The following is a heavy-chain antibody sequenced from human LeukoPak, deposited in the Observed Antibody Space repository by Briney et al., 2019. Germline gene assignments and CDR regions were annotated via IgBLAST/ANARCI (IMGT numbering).Heavy chain of an antibody. V-gene: IGHV4-34*01. CDR2: INHSGYT. D-gene: IGHD2-21*02. Sequence: SETLSLTCAVSGVSFDDYYWAWVRQTPGKGLEWIGEINHSGYTNDSPSLRSRVTLSIDTSRKQFSLNLRSVTVADAGTYYCTRMTAGHDYWGQGSLVTVSS. CDR1: GVSFDDYY. CDR3: TRMTAGHDY. J-gene: IGHJ4*02.